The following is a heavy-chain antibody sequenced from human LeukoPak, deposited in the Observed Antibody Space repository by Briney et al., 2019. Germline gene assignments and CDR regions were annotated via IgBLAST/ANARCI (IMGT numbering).Heavy chain of an antibody. D-gene: IGHD2/OR15-2a*01. J-gene: IGHJ4*02. CDR2: IIPILALA. CDR1: GGTFSNYA. CDR3: ATTFNRTTYYDYYFDY. V-gene: IGHV1-69*04. Sequence: SVKVSCKASGGTFSNYALSWVRQAPGQGLEWMGRIIPILALANYAQKFQGRVTITADKSTSTAYMELSSLRSDDTAVYYCATTFNRTTYYDYYFDYWGQGTLVTVSS.